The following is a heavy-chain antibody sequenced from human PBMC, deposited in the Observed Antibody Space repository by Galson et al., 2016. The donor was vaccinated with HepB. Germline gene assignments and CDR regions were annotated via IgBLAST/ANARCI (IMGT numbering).Heavy chain of an antibody. CDR2: ISHSGSA. Sequence: SETLSLTCGVFGGSLSGYYWSWVRQPPGKGLEWIGYISHSGSAYLNPSLKSRSTISVDTSKNQFSLDLRSVTAADTAVYFCARYGSWTGFDYWGQGTLVTVSS. CDR3: ARYGSWTGFDY. V-gene: IGHV4-34*10. D-gene: IGHD6-13*01. CDR1: GGSLSGYY. J-gene: IGHJ4*02.